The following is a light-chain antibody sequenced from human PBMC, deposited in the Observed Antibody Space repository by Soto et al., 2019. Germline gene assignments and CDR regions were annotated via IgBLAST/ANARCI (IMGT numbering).Light chain of an antibody. Sequence: EIVLTQSPGSLSLSPGERATLSCRASQSVPNNYLAWYQHKPGQAPRLLIYAASSRAAGTPDRFSGSGSGTDFTLTVSRLEPEDFTVYFCQQNDSSPWTFGQGTKV. CDR1: QSVPNNY. CDR3: QQNDSSPWT. V-gene: IGKV3-20*01. J-gene: IGKJ1*01. CDR2: AAS.